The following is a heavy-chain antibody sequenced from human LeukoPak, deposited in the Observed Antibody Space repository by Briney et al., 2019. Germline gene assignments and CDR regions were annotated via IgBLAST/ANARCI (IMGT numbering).Heavy chain of an antibody. CDR3: ARGVGPRLEWLVLDY. CDR1: GFTFSSYA. D-gene: IGHD3-3*01. V-gene: IGHV3-30*01. Sequence: GRSLRLSCAASGFTFSSYAMHWVRQAPGKGLEWVAVISYDGSNKYYADSVKGRFTISRDNSKNTLYLQMNSLRAEDTAVYYCARGVGPRLEWLVLDYWGQGTLVTVSS. J-gene: IGHJ4*02. CDR2: ISYDGSNK.